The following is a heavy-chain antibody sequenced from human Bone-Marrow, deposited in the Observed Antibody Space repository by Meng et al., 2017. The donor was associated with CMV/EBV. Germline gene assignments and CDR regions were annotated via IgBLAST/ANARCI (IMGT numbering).Heavy chain of an antibody. D-gene: IGHD2-2*01. J-gene: IGHJ4*02. CDR3: AKLQSVVPAASDY. CDR2: ISSSGSTI. V-gene: IGHV3-48*03. Sequence: GGSLRLSCAASGFTFSSYEMNWVRQAPGKGLEWVSYISSSGSTIYYADSVKGRFTISRDNAKNSLYLQMNSLRAEDTAVYYCAKLQSVVPAASDYWGQGTLVTVSS. CDR1: GFTFSSYE.